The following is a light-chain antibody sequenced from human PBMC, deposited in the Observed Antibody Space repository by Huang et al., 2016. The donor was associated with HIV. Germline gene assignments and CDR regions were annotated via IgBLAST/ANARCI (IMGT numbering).Light chain of an antibody. Sequence: EIVMTQSPATLSVSPGERATLSCRASQNIADNLTWYKHKPGQAPRLRIIGFSRRATGIPPRFSGSGSGTEFTLTISGLESEDFAVYYCQQFNNWPPRFTFGPGTTVDVK. CDR1: QNIADN. V-gene: IGKV3-15*01. CDR2: GFS. J-gene: IGKJ3*01. CDR3: QQFNNWPPRFT.